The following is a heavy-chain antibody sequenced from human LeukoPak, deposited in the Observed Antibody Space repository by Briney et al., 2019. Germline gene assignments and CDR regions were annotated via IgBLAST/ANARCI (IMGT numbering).Heavy chain of an antibody. CDR3: ARGDIVVVPAAHYYYMDV. Sequence: GGSLRLSCAASGFTFSSYWMHWVRQAPGKGLVWVSRINSDGSSTSYADSVKGRFTLSRDNAKNTLYLQMNSLRAEDTAVYYCARGDIVVVPAAHYYYMDVWGKGTTVTVSS. CDR2: INSDGSST. D-gene: IGHD2-2*01. V-gene: IGHV3-74*01. CDR1: GFTFSSYW. J-gene: IGHJ6*03.